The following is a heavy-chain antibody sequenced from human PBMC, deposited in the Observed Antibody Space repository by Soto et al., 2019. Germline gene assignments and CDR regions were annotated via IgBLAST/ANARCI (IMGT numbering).Heavy chain of an antibody. CDR2: IIPMTGTP. CDR1: GGIFRSFS. J-gene: IGHJ5*02. CDR3: ARGPILPGATSWLDL. V-gene: IGHV1-69*01. D-gene: IGHD2-2*01. Sequence: QVQLVQSGAEVKTPGSSVEVSCKASGGIFRSFSITWVRQVPGHGLEWMGGIIPMTGTPNYAEKFQGRLTLTADASTRTAYLVLSCLKSEDTAVYYCARGPILPGATSWLDLWGQGTVVIVSS.